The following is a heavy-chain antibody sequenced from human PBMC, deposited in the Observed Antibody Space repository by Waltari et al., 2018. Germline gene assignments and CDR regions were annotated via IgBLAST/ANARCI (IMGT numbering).Heavy chain of an antibody. V-gene: IGHV4-34*01. CDR2: INHSEST. CDR1: GGSFSGYY. Sequence: QVQLQQWGGGVLKPSETLSHTCAVYGGSFSGYYWSWIRQPPGRGVEVVGEINHSESTNYHPSLRSRVTISVDPSKHQFFLLLSSVTAAYTAVYYCARCSSWASFDYWGQGTLVTVSS. D-gene: IGHD6-13*01. CDR3: ARCSSWASFDY. J-gene: IGHJ4*02.